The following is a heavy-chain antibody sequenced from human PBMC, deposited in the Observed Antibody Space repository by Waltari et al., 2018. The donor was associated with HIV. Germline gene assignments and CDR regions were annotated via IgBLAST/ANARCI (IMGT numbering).Heavy chain of an antibody. D-gene: IGHD3-10*01. CDR3: ARMDYGSGTPPLDIYVMDV. Sequence: QLLLQESGPGLVKPSETLSLTCSFSAYSIGHGFYLGWLRQPPGEGLEWIATVHQSGRAYYRPSLKSRVTISMDTSRNQFSLKMNSVTAADTAVYYCARMDYGSGTPPLDIYVMDVWGQGTTVTVSS. V-gene: IGHV4-38-2*01. CDR2: VHQSGRA. J-gene: IGHJ6*02. CDR1: AYSIGHGFY.